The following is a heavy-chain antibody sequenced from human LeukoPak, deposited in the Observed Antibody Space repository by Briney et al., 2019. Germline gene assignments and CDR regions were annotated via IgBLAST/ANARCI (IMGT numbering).Heavy chain of an antibody. D-gene: IGHD5-18*01. V-gene: IGHV5-10-1*01. CDR1: GYSFTSYW. Sequence: GESLKISCKGSGYSFTSYWISWVRQMPGKGLEWMGRIDPSDSYTNYSPSFQGHVTISADKSISTAYLQWSSLKASGTAMYYCARLPGDTAMVDGCPWCDYWGQGTLVTVSS. CDR2: IDPSDSYT. J-gene: IGHJ4*02. CDR3: ARLPGDTAMVDGCPWCDY.